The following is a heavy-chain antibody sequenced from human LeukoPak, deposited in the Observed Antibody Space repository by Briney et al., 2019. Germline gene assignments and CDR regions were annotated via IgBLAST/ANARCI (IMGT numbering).Heavy chain of an antibody. CDR3: AKARVTTGYYMQVDY. V-gene: IGHV3-23*01. Sequence: GGSLRLSCAASGFXFSTYAITWVRQAPGKGLEWVSVISASGTAHYADSMKGRFTISRDNSKNTVYLQLSSLRPEDTAVYYCAKARVTTGYYMQVDYWGQGTLVTVSS. CDR1: GFXFSTYA. D-gene: IGHD3-9*01. J-gene: IGHJ4*02. CDR2: ISASGTA.